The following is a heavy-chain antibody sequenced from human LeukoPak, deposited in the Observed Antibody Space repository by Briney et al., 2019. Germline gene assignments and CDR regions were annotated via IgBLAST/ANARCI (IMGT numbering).Heavy chain of an antibody. J-gene: IGHJ4*02. CDR2: ISAYNGNT. V-gene: IGHV1-18*01. CDR1: GYTFTSYG. Sequence: RASVKVSCKASGYTFTSYGISWVRQAPGQGLEWMGWISAYNGNTNYAQKLQGRVTMTTDTSTSTAYMELRSLRSDDTAVYYCAKDWTFWGDSSGWCPDYWGQGTLVTVSS. D-gene: IGHD6-19*01. CDR3: AKDWTFWGDSSGWCPDY.